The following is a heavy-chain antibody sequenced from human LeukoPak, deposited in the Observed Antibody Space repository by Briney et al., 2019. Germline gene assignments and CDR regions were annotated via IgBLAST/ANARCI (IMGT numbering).Heavy chain of an antibody. CDR1: GFTFSSYW. J-gene: IGHJ3*02. Sequence: GGSLRLSCAASGFTFSSYWMHWVRQAPGKGLVWVSRINSDGSSTSYADSVKGRFTISRDNAKNTLYLQMNSLRAEDTAVYYCARGAGWMYGSGSHHAAFDIWGQGPMVTPS. D-gene: IGHD3-10*01. V-gene: IGHV3-74*01. CDR2: INSDGSST. CDR3: ARGAGWMYGSGSHHAAFDI.